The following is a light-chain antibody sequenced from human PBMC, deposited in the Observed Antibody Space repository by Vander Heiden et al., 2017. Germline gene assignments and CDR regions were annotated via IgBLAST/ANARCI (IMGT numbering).Light chain of an antibody. Sequence: QPVLTQPLSASGSPGQRVSISCSGSRSNIATNYVYWYQQLPGTAPKLLIYMSSQRPSGVPDRFSGSKSGTSASLAISGLRSEDEADYYCASWDESLSGVVFGGGTKLTVL. V-gene: IGLV1-47*01. CDR3: ASWDESLSGVV. J-gene: IGLJ2*01. CDR2: MSS. CDR1: RSNIATNY.